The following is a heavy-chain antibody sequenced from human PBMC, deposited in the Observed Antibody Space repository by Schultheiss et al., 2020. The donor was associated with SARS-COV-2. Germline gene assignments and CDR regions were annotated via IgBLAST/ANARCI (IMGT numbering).Heavy chain of an antibody. V-gene: IGHV4-30-2*01. CDR2: IYHSGST. D-gene: IGHD3-22*01. CDR3: ARTYYYDSSGYYYQYYFDY. CDR1: GGSISSGGYS. Sequence: SETLSLTCVVSGGSISSGGYSWSWIRRAPGKGLEWIGEIYHSGSTNYNPSLKSRVTISVDKSKNQFSLKLSSVTAADTAVYYCARTYYYDSSGYYYQYYFDYWGQGTLVTGSS. J-gene: IGHJ4*02.